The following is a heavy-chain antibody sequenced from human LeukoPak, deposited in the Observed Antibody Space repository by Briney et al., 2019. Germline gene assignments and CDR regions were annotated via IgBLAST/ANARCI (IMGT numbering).Heavy chain of an antibody. CDR3: ARDTAMGYYYMDV. J-gene: IGHJ6*03. CDR2: INSDGMST. D-gene: IGHD5-18*01. CDR1: VFTFSSYW. Sequence: GRSLRLSCAPSVFTFSSYWMHWVRQAPGKGLVWVSRINSDGMSTSYADSVKGRFTISRDNAKNTLYLQMNSLRAEDTAVYYCARDTAMGYYYMDVWGKGTTVTVSS. V-gene: IGHV3-74*01.